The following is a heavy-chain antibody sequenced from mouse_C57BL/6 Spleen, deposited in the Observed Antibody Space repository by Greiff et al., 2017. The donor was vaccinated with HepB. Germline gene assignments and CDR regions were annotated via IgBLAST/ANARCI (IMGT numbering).Heavy chain of an antibody. CDR3: ARLKDSSGSYYFDY. J-gene: IGHJ2*01. CDR2: IYPRDGST. CDR1: GYTFTSYD. Sequence: VQLQQPGTELVKPGASVKLSCKASGYTFTSYDINWVKQRPGQGLEWIGWIYPRDGSTKYNGKFKGKATLTVDTSSSTAYMELHSLTSEDSAVYFCARLKDSSGSYYFDYWGQGTTLTVSS. D-gene: IGHD3-2*02. V-gene: IGHV1-85*01.